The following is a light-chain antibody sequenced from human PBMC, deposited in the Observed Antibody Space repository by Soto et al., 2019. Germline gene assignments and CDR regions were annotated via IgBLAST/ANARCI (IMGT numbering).Light chain of an antibody. J-gene: IGKJ1*01. CDR1: QSISSY. CDR2: AAS. Sequence: IQMTQSPSSLSASVGDRVTITCLASQSISSYLNWYQQKPGKAPKLLIYAASSLQSGVPSRFSGSGSGTEFTLTISSLQSEDFAVYYCQQYNNWPPWTFGQGTKVDI. V-gene: IGKV1-39*01. CDR3: QQYNNWPPWT.